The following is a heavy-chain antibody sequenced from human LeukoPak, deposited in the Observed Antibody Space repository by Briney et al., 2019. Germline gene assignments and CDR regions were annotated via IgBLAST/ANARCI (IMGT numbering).Heavy chain of an antibody. V-gene: IGHV4-30-2*01. D-gene: IGHD2-2*01. CDR2: IYHSGST. CDR3: ARGEYQLDY. CDR1: GGSISRGGYS. Sequence: SQTLSLTCAVSGGSISRGGYSWGWIRQPPGKGLEWIGYIYHSGSTYYSPSLKSRVTISVDRSKNQFSLKLSSVTAADTAVYYCARGEYQLDYWGQGTLVTVSS. J-gene: IGHJ4*02.